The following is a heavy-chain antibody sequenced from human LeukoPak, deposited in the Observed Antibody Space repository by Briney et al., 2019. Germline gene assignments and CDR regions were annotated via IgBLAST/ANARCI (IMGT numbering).Heavy chain of an antibody. CDR1: GFTFDDYG. D-gene: IGHD3-22*01. CDR2: INWDGGST. CDR3: ARDRNYYDSSGYPGYYYYYYMDV. V-gene: IGHV3-20*04. Sequence: GGSLRLSCAASGFTFDDYGMSWVRQAPGKGLEWVSGINWDGGSTDYADSVKGRFTISRDNAKNSLYLQMNSLRAEDTALYYCARDRNYYDSSGYPGYYYYYYMDVWGKGTTVTVSS. J-gene: IGHJ6*03.